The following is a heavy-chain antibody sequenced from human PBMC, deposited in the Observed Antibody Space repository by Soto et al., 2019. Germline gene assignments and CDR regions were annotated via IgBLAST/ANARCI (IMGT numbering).Heavy chain of an antibody. Sequence: QVQLQESGPGLVKPSQTLSLTCTVSGGSISSGGYYWSWIRQHPGKVLEWIGYIYYSGSTYYNPSLKSRVTISVDTSKNKFSLKLSSVTAADTAVYYCARVSTWSGYLVRYCDGIDFWGQGTMVTVSS. CDR1: GGSISSGGYY. V-gene: IGHV4-31*03. CDR2: IYYSGST. CDR3: ARVSTWSGYLVRYCDGIDF. D-gene: IGHD3-3*01. J-gene: IGHJ6*02.